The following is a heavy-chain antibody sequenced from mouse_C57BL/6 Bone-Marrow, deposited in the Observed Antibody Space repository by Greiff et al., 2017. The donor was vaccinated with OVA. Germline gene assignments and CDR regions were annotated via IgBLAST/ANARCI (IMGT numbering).Heavy chain of an antibody. CDR2: IDPETGGT. D-gene: IGHD2-1*01. CDR1: GYTFTDYE. CDR3: TRLGGNPAY. J-gene: IGHJ3*01. V-gene: IGHV1-15*01. Sequence: LVESGAELVRPGASVTLSCKASGYTFTDYEMHWVKQTPVHGLEWIGAIDPETGGTAYNQKFKGKAILTADKSSSTAYMELRSLTSEDSAVYYCTRLGGNPAYWGQGTLVTVSA.